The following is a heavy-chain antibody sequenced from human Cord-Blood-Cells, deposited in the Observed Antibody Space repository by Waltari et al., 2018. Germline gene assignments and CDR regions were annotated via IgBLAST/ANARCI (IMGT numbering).Heavy chain of an antibody. CDR2: ISAYNGNT. D-gene: IGHD3-16*01. CDR3: ARVSGGGYGDFDY. CDR1: GYYFPSYG. Sequence: QVLLLQPGAEVKNPGHSVQVSCKTSGYYFPSYGLSWTRQAPGQGLEWMGWISAYNGNTNYAQKRQGRVTMTTDTSTSTAYMELRSLRSDDTAVYYCARVSGGGYGDFDYWGQGTLVTVSS. V-gene: IGHV1-18*01. J-gene: IGHJ4*02.